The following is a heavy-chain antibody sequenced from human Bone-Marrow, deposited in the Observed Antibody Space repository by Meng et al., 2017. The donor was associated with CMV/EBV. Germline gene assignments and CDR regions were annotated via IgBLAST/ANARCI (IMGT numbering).Heavy chain of an antibody. CDR1: GFTFSDYA. CDR3: ARGTKYYDFWSGYLH. V-gene: IGHV3-30*04. Sequence: GGSLRLSCAASGFTFSDYAMHWVRQAPGKGLEWVAVISYDGSNKHYADSVKGRFTISRDNSKNTLYLQMNSLRAEDTAVYYCARGTKYYDFWSGYLHWGQGTLVTVSS. CDR2: ISYDGSNK. D-gene: IGHD3-3*01. J-gene: IGHJ4*02.